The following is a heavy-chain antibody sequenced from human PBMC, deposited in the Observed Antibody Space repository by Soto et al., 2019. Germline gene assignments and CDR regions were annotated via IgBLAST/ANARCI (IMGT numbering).Heavy chain of an antibody. CDR3: ARSIQLWFYFDY. V-gene: IGHV1-69*06. J-gene: IGHJ4*02. CDR2: IIPIFGTA. Sequence: SVKVSCKASGGTFSSYAISWVRQAPGQGLEWMGGIIPIFGTANYAQKFQGRVTITADKSTSTAYMELSSLRSEDTAVYYCARSIQLWFYFDYWGQGTLVTVSS. D-gene: IGHD5-18*01. CDR1: GGTFSSYA.